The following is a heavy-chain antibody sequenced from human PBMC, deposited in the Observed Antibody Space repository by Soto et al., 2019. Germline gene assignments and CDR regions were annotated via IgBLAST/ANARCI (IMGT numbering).Heavy chain of an antibody. Sequence: GGSLRLSCAASGFTFSSYWMSWVRQAPGKGLEWVANIKQDGSEKYYVDSVKGRFTISRDNAKKSLYLQMNSLRAEDTAVYYCARVPNRWLQLFDYWGQGTLVTVSS. V-gene: IGHV3-7*03. CDR3: ARVPNRWLQLFDY. CDR1: GFTFSSYW. J-gene: IGHJ4*02. CDR2: IKQDGSEK. D-gene: IGHD5-18*01.